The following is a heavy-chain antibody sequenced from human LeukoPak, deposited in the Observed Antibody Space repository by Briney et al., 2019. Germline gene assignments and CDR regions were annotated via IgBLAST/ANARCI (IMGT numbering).Heavy chain of an antibody. CDR3: AKDRGVPAALRGYYMDV. CDR1: GFTFSSYG. V-gene: IGHV3-30*02. CDR2: IRYDGSNK. J-gene: IGHJ6*03. Sequence: GGSLRLSCAASGFTFSSYGMHWVRQAPGKGLEWVAFIRYDGSNKYYADSVKGRFTISRDNSKNTLYLQMNSLRAEDTAVYYCAKDRGVPAALRGYYMDVWGKGTTVTVSS. D-gene: IGHD2-2*01.